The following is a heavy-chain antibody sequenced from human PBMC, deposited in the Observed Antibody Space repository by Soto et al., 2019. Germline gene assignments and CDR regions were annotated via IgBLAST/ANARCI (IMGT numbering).Heavy chain of an antibody. Sequence: ASVKVSCKAFGYIFSYYGINWVRQAPGQGLEWMGWSNPYNGHKNYAQKFADRLTMTTDTSTATVSMELRNLKSDDTAVYYCVRDRLRGYDNSGFYSWXQGTLVTVSS. V-gene: IGHV1-18*01. J-gene: IGHJ5*02. CDR2: SNPYNGHK. CDR3: VRDRLRGYDNSGFYS. CDR1: GYIFSYYG. D-gene: IGHD3-22*01.